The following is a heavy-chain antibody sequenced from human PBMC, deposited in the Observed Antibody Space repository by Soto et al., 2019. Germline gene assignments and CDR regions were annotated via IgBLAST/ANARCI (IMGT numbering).Heavy chain of an antibody. J-gene: IGHJ6*02. CDR3: ARELMVYAITYYYYGMDV. CDR1: GGSISSYY. V-gene: IGHV4-4*07. Sequence: QVQLQESGPGLVKPSETLSLTCTVSGGSISSYYWSWIRQPAGKGLEWIGRIYTSGSTNYNPSLKSRVTMSVDTSKHQFSLKLSSVTAADTAVYYCARELMVYAITYYYYGMDVWGQGTTVTVSS. D-gene: IGHD2-8*01. CDR2: IYTSGST.